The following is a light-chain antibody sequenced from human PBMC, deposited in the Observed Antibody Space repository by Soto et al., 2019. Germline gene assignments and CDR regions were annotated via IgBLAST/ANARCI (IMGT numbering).Light chain of an antibody. V-gene: IGLV2-14*01. CDR1: SSDVGGYNY. J-gene: IGLJ2*01. Sequence: QSALTQPASVSGSPGQSITISCTGTSSDVGGYNYVSWYQQRPGKAPKLIIYNVSNRPSGVSNRFSGSKSGNTASLTISGLQAEDEGHYYCSSFISSNTVLFGGGTKLTVL. CDR2: NVS. CDR3: SSFISSNTVL.